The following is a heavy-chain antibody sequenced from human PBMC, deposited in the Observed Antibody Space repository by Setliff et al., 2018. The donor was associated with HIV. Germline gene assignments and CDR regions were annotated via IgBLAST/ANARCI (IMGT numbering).Heavy chain of an antibody. V-gene: IGHV1-3*01. CDR2: INGGTGNT. CDR1: GYIFTIYA. Sequence: ASVKVSCKASGYIFTIYAIHWVRQAPGQRLEWMGWINGGTGNTKYSQKFQGRVTSTRDATASTAYMELTSLRSEDTAAYYCARVGLYGGYDYVKRAFDIWGQGTMVTVSS. J-gene: IGHJ3*02. CDR3: ARVGLYGGYDYVKRAFDI. D-gene: IGHD3-16*01.